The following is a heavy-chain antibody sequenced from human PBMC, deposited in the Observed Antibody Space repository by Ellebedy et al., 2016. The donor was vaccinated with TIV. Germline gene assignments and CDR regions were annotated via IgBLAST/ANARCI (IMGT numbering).Heavy chain of an antibody. Sequence: MPSETLSLTCSVSGTVIRRFYWSWIRQPPGKGLEWIGVIYSSQSTNYNPSLKSRFTISVDTSKNQFSRRLSSVTAADTAVYYCARLPGEDSRGHYFDHWGQGTLVTVSS. D-gene: IGHD3-22*01. CDR1: GTVIRRFY. J-gene: IGHJ4*02. CDR3: ARLPGEDSRGHYFDH. V-gene: IGHV4-4*08. CDR2: IYSSQST.